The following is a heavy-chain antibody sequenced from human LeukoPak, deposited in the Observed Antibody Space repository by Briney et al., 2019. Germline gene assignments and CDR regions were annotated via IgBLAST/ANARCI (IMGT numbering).Heavy chain of an antibody. CDR3: ARHHGWLNYFDY. D-gene: IGHD5-24*01. J-gene: IGHJ4*02. CDR1: GYTFTSYA. CDR2: INAGNGNT. V-gene: IGHV1-3*01. Sequence: ASVKVSCKASGYTFTSYAMHWVRQAPGQRLEWMGWINAGNGNTKYSQKFQGRVTITRDTSASTAYMELSSLRSEDTAVYYCARHHGWLNYFDYWGQGTLVTVSS.